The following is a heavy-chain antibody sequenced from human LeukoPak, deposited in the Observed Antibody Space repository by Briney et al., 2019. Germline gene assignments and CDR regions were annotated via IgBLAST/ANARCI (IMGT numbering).Heavy chain of an antibody. Sequence: GGSLRLSCAASGFTFSSYAMGWVRQAPGKGLEWVSAISGSGGSTYYADSVKGRFTISRDNSKNTLYLQMNSLRAEDTAVYYCAKGFTGYSSTHDAFDIWGQGTMVTVSS. CDR1: GFTFSSYA. V-gene: IGHV3-23*01. CDR2: ISGSGGST. D-gene: IGHD6-13*01. CDR3: AKGFTGYSSTHDAFDI. J-gene: IGHJ3*02.